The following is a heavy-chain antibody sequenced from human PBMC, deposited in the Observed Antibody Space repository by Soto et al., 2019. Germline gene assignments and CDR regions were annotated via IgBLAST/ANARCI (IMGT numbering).Heavy chain of an antibody. CDR1: GLTFRNYW. J-gene: IGHJ4*02. CDR2: IIQDGSAR. D-gene: IGHD7-27*01. Sequence: EVQLVESGGGLVQPGGSLRLSCAASGLTFRNYWMSWVRQAPGKGLEWVANIIQDGSARYYVDSVRGRFTISRDNAKNSLYLQMNTLRVEDTAVYYCAGGNDKTWDSDYWGRGTLVTVSS. CDR3: AGGNDKTWDSDY. V-gene: IGHV3-7*03.